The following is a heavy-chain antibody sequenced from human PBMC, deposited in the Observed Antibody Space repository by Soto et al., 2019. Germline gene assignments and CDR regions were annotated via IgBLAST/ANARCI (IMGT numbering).Heavy chain of an antibody. CDR1: GGSISSYY. Sequence: SETLSLTCTVSGGSISSYYWSWIRQPPGKGLECIVYIYYSGSTNYNPSLKSRVTISVDTTKNQCSLKLSSVTAADTAVYYRARDHLSREPAAPDYDYYGMDVWGQGTTVTVSS. J-gene: IGHJ6*02. CDR3: ARDHLSREPAAPDYDYYGMDV. V-gene: IGHV4-59*01. CDR2: IYYSGST. D-gene: IGHD2-2*01.